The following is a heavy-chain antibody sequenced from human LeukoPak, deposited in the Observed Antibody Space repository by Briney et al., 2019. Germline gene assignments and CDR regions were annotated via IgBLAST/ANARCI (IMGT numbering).Heavy chain of an antibody. CDR2: VYYSGST. Sequence: SETLSLTCTVSGGSISSYYWSWIRQPAGKGLEWIGYVYYSGSTNYNPSLESRVAISIDTSKNQLSLNLTSVSAADTAVYYCASGWLRYYYFDNWGQGILVTVSS. J-gene: IGHJ4*02. CDR1: GGSISSYY. CDR3: ASGWLRYYYFDN. D-gene: IGHD5-12*01. V-gene: IGHV4-59*01.